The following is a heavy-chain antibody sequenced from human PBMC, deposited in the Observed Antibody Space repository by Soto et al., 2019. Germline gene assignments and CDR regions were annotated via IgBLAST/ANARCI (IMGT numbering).Heavy chain of an antibody. D-gene: IGHD3-10*01. J-gene: IGHJ4*02. CDR3: ARDPPKNGSPADY. Sequence: QAQLVQSGAEVKKPGSSVKVSCKASGGTFSSYTISWVRQAPGQGLEWMGRIIPILGIANYAQKFQGRVTITADKSTSTAYMELSSLRSEDTAVYYCARDPPKNGSPADYWGQGTLVTVSS. CDR2: IIPILGIA. V-gene: IGHV1-69*08. CDR1: GGTFSSYT.